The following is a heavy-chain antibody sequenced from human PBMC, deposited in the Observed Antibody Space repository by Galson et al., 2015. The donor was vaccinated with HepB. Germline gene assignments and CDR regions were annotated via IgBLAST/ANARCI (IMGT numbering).Heavy chain of an antibody. J-gene: IGHJ6*02. D-gene: IGHD6-13*01. CDR2: ISSSSSYI. Sequence: SLRLSCAASGFTFSSYSMNWVRQAPGKGLEWVSSISSSSSYIYYADSVKGRFTISRDNAKNSLYLQMNSLRAEDTAVYYCARDQAAAARVLRYYCYGMDVWGQGTTVTVSS. CDR1: GFTFSSYS. V-gene: IGHV3-21*01. CDR3: ARDQAAAARVLRYYCYGMDV.